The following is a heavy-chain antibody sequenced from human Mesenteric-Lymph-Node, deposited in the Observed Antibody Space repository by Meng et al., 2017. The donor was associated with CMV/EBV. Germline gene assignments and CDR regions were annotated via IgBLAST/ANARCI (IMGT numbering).Heavy chain of an antibody. D-gene: IGHD3-3*01. J-gene: IGHJ3*01. CDR2: IGATGGST. CDR3: AKVASTFGRAGYGLDASDV. Sequence: GGSLRLSCAASGFTFSSYWMSWVRQAPGKGLEWVSSIGATGGSTYYADSVKGRFTISRDNPKNTLSLQMNSLRAEDTAIYFCAKVASTFGRAGYGLDASDVWGQGTMVTVSS. V-gene: IGHV3-23*01. CDR1: GFTFSSYW.